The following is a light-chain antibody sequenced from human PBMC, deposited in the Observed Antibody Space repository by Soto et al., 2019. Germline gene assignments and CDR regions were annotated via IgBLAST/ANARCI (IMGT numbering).Light chain of an antibody. Sequence: QPVLTQPPSASGTPGQRVTISCSGSSSNIASNTVNWYQQLPGTAPKLLIYRNDQRPSGVPDRFSGSKSGTSASLAISGLQSEDEADYYCAAWDDSLNGRVFGTGTKLTVL. J-gene: IGLJ1*01. V-gene: IGLV1-44*01. CDR2: RND. CDR1: SSNIASNT. CDR3: AAWDDSLNGRV.